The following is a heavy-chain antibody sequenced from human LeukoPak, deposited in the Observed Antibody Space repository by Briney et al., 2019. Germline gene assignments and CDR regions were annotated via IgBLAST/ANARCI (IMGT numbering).Heavy chain of an antibody. CDR3: ARRYDYIWESYRDFDY. CDR2: IYYSGST. D-gene: IGHD3-16*02. CDR1: GGSISSSSYY. Sequence: PSETLSLTCTVSGGSISSSSYYWGWIRQPPGKGLEWIGSIYYSGSTYYNPSLKSRVTISVDTSKNQFSLKLSSVTAADTAVYYCARRYDYIWESYRDFDYWGQGTLVTVSS. V-gene: IGHV4-39*01. J-gene: IGHJ4*02.